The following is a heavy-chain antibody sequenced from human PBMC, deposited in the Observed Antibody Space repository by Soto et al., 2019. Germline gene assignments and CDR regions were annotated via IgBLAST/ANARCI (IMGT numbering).Heavy chain of an antibody. V-gene: IGHV4-59*08. D-gene: IGHD4-17*01. CDR2: IYYSGST. J-gene: IGHJ4*02. CDR1: GGSISSYY. Sequence: SETLSLTCTVSGGSISSYYWSWIRQPPGKGLEWIGYIYYSGSTNYNPSLKSRVTISVDTSKNQFSLKLSSVTAADTAVYYCARHDYGDYVTIDYWGQGTLVTVSS. CDR3: ARHDYGDYVTIDY.